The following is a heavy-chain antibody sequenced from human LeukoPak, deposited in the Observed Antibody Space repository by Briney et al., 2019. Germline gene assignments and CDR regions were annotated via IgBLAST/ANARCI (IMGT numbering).Heavy chain of an antibody. CDR3: ASGYSYGFLFDY. D-gene: IGHD5-18*01. CDR2: ISSSGSTI. V-gene: IGHV3-11*01. J-gene: IGHJ4*02. CDR1: GFTFSDYY. Sequence: GGSLTLSCAASGFTFSDYYMSWIRQAPGKGLEWVSYISSSGSTIYYADSVKGRFTISRDNAKNSLYLQMNSLRAEDTAVYYCASGYSYGFLFDYWGQGTLVTVSS.